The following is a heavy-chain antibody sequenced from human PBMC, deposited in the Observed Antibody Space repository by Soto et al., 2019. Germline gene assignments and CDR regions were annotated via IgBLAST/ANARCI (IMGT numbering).Heavy chain of an antibody. CDR2: IYYSGGT. D-gene: IGHD4-17*01. V-gene: IGHV4-59*01. CDR1: GGSISSYY. J-gene: IGHJ3*02. CDR3: ARGGRWGDYGDYVGAFDI. Sequence: PSETQSLTSPVSGGSISSYYWSWIRQPPGKGLEWIGYIYYSGGTNYNPSLKSRVTISVDTSKNQFSLKLSSVTAADTAVYYCARGGRWGDYGDYVGAFDIWGQGTMVTV.